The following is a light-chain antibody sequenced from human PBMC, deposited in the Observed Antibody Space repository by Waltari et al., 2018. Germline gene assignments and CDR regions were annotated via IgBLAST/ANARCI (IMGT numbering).Light chain of an antibody. Sequence: EIVLTQTPGTLSLSPGERATLSCRASQRVSSRYLAWYQQKPGQARRLLIYGASSRATGIPDRFSGSESGTDFTLTISRLEPEDFAVYYCQQYLSSPRTLGQGTKVEIK. CDR3: QQYLSSPRT. J-gene: IGKJ1*01. CDR2: GAS. CDR1: QRVSSRY. V-gene: IGKV3-20*01.